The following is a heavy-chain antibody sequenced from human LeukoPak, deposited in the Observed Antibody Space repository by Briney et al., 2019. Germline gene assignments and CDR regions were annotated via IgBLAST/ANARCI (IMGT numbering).Heavy chain of an antibody. J-gene: IGHJ3*02. D-gene: IGHD3-22*01. CDR1: GGSMSSHY. CDR2: IYYSGRT. V-gene: IGHV4-59*11. Sequence: KPSETLSLTCTVSGGSMSSHYWSWIRQPPGKGLEWIGYIYYSGRTYYNPSLQGRVTISVDTSKNHFSLKLTSVTAADTAVYYCARLLDNDSSGNPDTFDMWAKGQWSPSLQ. CDR3: ARLLDNDSSGNPDTFDM.